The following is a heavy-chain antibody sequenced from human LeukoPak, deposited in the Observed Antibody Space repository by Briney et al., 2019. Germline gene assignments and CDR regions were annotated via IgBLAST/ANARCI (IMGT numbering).Heavy chain of an antibody. CDR1: GVSFSGHY. V-gene: IGHV4-34*01. Sequence: SETLSLTCGVYGVSFSGHYWSWIRQPPGKGLEWIGQIHHSGSTSYKPSLRSRVTISVDTSKNQFSLKLSSVTAADTAVYYCARRGIAAPSPNGFDYWGQGTLVTVSS. J-gene: IGHJ4*02. D-gene: IGHD6-13*01. CDR2: IHHSGST. CDR3: ARRGIAAPSPNGFDY.